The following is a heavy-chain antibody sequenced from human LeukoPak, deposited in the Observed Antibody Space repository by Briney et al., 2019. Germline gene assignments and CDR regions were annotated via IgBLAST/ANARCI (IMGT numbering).Heavy chain of an antibody. CDR2: IHSGDST. Sequence: PGGSLRLSCAASGFTVGSNYMSWVRQAAGKGLEWVSGIHSGDSTYYADSVKGRITISRDNSKNMLYLQMNSLRAEDTAVYHCARASGGYYDSSGSFDYWGQGTLVTVSS. J-gene: IGHJ4*02. CDR3: ARASGGYYDSSGSFDY. D-gene: IGHD3-22*01. V-gene: IGHV3-53*01. CDR1: GFTVGSNY.